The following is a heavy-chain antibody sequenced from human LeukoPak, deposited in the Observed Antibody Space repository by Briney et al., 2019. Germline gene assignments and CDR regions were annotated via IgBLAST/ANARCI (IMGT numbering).Heavy chain of an antibody. Sequence: ASVKVSCKASGYTFTGYYMHWVRQAPGQGLEWMGWINPNSGGTNYAQKFQGRVTMTRDTSISTAYMELRSLRSDDTAVYYCARDLRFLEWLGDLYYFDYWGQGTLVTVSS. J-gene: IGHJ4*02. CDR2: INPNSGGT. V-gene: IGHV1-2*02. CDR1: GYTFTGYY. CDR3: ARDLRFLEWLGDLYYFDY. D-gene: IGHD3-3*01.